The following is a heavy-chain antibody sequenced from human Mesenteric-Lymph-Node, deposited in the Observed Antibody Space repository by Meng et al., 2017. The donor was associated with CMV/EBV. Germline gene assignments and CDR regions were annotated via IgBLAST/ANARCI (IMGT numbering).Heavy chain of an antibody. Sequence: SGFIFSAYGMHWFRQAPGKGLEWVNMISYDGKKKYYSDSVRGRFTISRDNSKNMLYLDMNGLRVEDTAVYYCARDPRISVAGTGGDHWGQGTLVTVSS. J-gene: IGHJ4*02. V-gene: IGHV3-30*04. CDR3: ARDPRISVAGTGGDH. CDR1: GFIFSAYG. CDR2: ISYDGKKK. D-gene: IGHD6-19*01.